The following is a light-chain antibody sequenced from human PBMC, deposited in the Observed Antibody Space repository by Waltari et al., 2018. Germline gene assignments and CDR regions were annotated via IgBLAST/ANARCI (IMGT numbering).Light chain of an antibody. J-gene: IGLJ3*02. CDR3: TSYTRKHTWV. CDR1: SSDIGGYDY. CDR2: DVT. V-gene: IGLV2-14*03. Sequence: QSALTQPASVSGSPGQSITISCSGTSSDIGGYDYVSWYQQYQGIAPKLIIYDVTNRPSGVSNRFSGSKSGYTASLTISGLQAADEAHYYCTSYTRKHTWVFGGGTKVTVL.